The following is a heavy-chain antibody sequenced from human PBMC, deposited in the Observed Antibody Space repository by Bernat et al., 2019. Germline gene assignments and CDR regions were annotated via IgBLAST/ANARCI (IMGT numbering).Heavy chain of an antibody. V-gene: IGHV1-18*04. J-gene: IGHJ4*02. CDR3: ARDQGDTIFPLPHDY. CDR2: ISAYNGNT. Sequence: QVQLVQSGAEVKKPGASVKVSCKASGYTFTSYGISWVRQAPGQGLEWMGWISAYNGNTNNAQKLQGRVTMTTDTSTSTAYMELRSLRSDDTAVYYRARDQGDTIFPLPHDYWGQGTLVTVSS. CDR1: GYTFTSYG. D-gene: IGHD3-3*01.